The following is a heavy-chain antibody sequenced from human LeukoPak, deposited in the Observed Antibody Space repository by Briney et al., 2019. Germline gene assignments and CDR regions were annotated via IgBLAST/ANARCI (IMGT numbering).Heavy chain of an antibody. CDR3: XRXLXXAGIDY. CDR2: IYHSGST. V-gene: IGHV4-38-2*01. Sequence: KPSETLSLTCAVSGYSISSGRYWGWIRQPPGKGLEWIGSIYHSGSTYYNPSLKSRVTISVDTSKNQFSLNLRSVTAADTAVYYCXRXLXXAGIDYXGQGTLVTVSS. CDR1: GYSISSGRY. J-gene: IGHJ4*02.